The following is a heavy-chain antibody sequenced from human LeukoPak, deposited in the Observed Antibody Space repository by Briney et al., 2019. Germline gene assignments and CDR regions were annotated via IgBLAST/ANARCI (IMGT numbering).Heavy chain of an antibody. V-gene: IGHV1-8*01. CDR2: MNPNSGNT. CDR1: GYTFTSYD. Sequence: GSVKVSCKASGYTFTSYDINWVRQATGQGLEWMGWMNPNSGNTGYAQKFQGRVTMTRNTSISTAYMELSSLRSEDTAVYYCARVGSSGWYFLYYYYYGMDVWGQGTTVTVSS. CDR3: ARVGSSGWYFLYYYYYGMDV. J-gene: IGHJ6*02. D-gene: IGHD6-19*01.